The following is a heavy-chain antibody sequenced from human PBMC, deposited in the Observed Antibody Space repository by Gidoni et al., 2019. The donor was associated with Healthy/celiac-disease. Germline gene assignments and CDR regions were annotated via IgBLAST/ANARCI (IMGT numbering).Heavy chain of an antibody. CDR3: ARGAGYDYVWGSYRYDWYFDL. V-gene: IGHV4-34*01. Sequence: QVQLQQWGAGLLKPSETLSLTCAVYGGSFSGYYWSWIRQPPGKGLEWIGEINHSGSTNYNPSLKSRVTISVDTSKNQFSLKLSSVTAADTAVYYCARGAGYDYVWGSYRYDWYFDLWGRGTLVTVSS. CDR1: GGSFSGYY. J-gene: IGHJ2*01. D-gene: IGHD3-16*02. CDR2: INHSGST.